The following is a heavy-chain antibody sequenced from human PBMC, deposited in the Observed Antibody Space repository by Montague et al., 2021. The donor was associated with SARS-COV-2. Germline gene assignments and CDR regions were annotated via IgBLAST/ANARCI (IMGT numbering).Heavy chain of an antibody. J-gene: IGHJ4*02. V-gene: IGHV4-31*03. CDR2: IYYSGST. CDR3: ARRGSGRSDLAY. D-gene: IGHD1-26*01. CDR1: GGSISSGGYY. Sequence: TLSLTCTVSGGSISSGGYYWSWIRQHPGKGLEWIGYIYYSGSTYYNPSLKSRVTISVDTSKNQFSLKLSSVTAADTAIHYCARRGSGRSDLAYWGQGTLVTVSS.